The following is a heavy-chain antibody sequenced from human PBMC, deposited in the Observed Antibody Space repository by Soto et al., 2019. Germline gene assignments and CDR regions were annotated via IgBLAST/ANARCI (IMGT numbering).Heavy chain of an antibody. D-gene: IGHD5-12*01. CDR3: ATQGLSVDRTGSYPNWLGP. V-gene: IGHV4-39*01. CDR2: MYYGGSI. CDR1: GGSISRSTYY. J-gene: IGHJ5*02. Sequence: SETLSLTCTVSGGSISRSTYYWAWIRQPPGKGLEWIGSMYYGGSIYYNPSLKSRVTISADTSKNQFSLKLNSVTAADTAVYYCATQGLSVDRTGSYPNWLGPWGQGTLVTVAS.